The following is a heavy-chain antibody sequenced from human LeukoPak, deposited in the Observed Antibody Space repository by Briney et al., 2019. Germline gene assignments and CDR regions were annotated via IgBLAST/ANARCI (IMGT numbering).Heavy chain of an antibody. J-gene: IGHJ2*01. V-gene: IGHV1-46*01. Sequence: ASVKVSCKASGYTFTSYYMHWVRQGPGQWLEWMGIINPSGGSTSYAQKFQGRVTMTRDTSTNTVYMELSSLRSEDTAVFYCVRGASSIAALNPFWYFDLWGRGTLVTVSS. CDR1: GYTFTSYY. CDR3: VRGASSIAALNPFWYFDL. D-gene: IGHD6-6*01. CDR2: INPSGGST.